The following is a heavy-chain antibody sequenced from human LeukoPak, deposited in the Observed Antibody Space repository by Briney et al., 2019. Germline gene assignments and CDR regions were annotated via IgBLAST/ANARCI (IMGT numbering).Heavy chain of an antibody. Sequence: GGSLRLSCAASGFTFSSYWMHWVRQAPGKGLVWVSRINSDGSSTSYADSVKGRFTISRDSAKNTLYLQMNSLRAEDTAVYYCARVPYYYGSGSYYPYFDYWGQGTLVTVSS. CDR2: INSDGSST. D-gene: IGHD3-10*01. V-gene: IGHV3-74*01. CDR1: GFTFSSYW. CDR3: ARVPYYYGSGSYYPYFDY. J-gene: IGHJ4*02.